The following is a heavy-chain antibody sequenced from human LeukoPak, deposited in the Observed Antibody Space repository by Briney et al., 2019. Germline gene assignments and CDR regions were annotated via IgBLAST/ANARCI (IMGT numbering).Heavy chain of an antibody. CDR2: IIPIFGTA. V-gene: IGHV1-69*13. D-gene: IGHD2-21*02. CDR1: LGTFSSYA. J-gene: IGHJ4*02. CDR3: ARATDGDCQYYFDY. Sequence: AVKVSCKASLGTFSSYAISWVRQAPGEGLEWMGGIIPIFGTANYAQKFQGRVTITADESTSTAYMELSSLGSEDTAVYYCARATDGDCQYYFDYWGQGTLVTVSS.